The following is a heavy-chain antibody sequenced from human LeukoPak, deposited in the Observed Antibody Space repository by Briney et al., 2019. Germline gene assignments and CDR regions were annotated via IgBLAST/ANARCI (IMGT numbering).Heavy chain of an antibody. J-gene: IGHJ2*01. CDR3: ARGRKDWYVDL. V-gene: IGHV3-74*01. CDR2: INSDGSST. Sequence: GGSLRLSCAASGFTFSSYWMHWVRQALGKGLVWVSRINSDGSSTSYADSVKGRFTISRDNAKNTLYLQMNSLGAEDTAVHYCARGRKDWYVDLWGRGTLVTVSS. D-gene: IGHD1-14*01. CDR1: GFTFSSYW.